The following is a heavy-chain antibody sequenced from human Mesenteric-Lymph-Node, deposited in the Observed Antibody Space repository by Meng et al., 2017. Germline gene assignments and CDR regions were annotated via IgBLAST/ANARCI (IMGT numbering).Heavy chain of an antibody. CDR1: GYTFTSYA. CDR3: ARDRYCTNGVCYTSWFDP. CDR2: INPNSGGT. D-gene: IGHD2-8*01. Sequence: ASVKVSCKASGYTFTSYAMHWVRQAPGQRLEWMGWINPNSGGTNYAQKFQGRVTMTRDTSISTAYMELSRLRSDDTAVYYCARDRYCTNGVCYTSWFDPWGQGTLVTVSS. J-gene: IGHJ5*02. V-gene: IGHV1-2*02.